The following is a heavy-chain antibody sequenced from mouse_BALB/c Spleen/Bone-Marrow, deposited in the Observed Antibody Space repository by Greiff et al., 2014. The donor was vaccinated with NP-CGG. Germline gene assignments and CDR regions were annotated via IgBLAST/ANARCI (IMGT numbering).Heavy chain of an antibody. CDR1: DFNIKDAY. D-gene: IGHD1-1*01. J-gene: IGHJ3*01. CDR2: IDPANVNT. V-gene: IGHV14-3*02. Sequence: EVKLMESGAELVKPGASVKLSCTASDFNIKDAYMHWVKQRPEQGLEWIGRIDPANVNTKYDTKFQGKATITADTSSNTAYLLLSSPTSEDTAVYYCAVYYYGRSSFAYWGQGTLVTVSA. CDR3: AVYYYGRSSFAY.